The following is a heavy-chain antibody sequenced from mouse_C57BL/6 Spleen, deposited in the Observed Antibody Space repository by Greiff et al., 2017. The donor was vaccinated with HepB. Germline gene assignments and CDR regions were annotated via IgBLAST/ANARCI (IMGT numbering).Heavy chain of an antibody. V-gene: IGHV3-8*01. CDR2: ISYSGST. CDR1: GYSITSDY. Sequence: EVQRVESGPGLAKPSQTLSLTCSVTGYSITSDYWNWIRKFPGNKLEYMGYISYSGSTYYNPTLKSRISITRDTSKNQYYLQLNSVTTEDTATYYCARYSATKDTTNYFDYWGQGTTLTVSS. J-gene: IGHJ2*01. CDR3: ARYSATKDTTNYFDY. D-gene: IGHD2-2*01.